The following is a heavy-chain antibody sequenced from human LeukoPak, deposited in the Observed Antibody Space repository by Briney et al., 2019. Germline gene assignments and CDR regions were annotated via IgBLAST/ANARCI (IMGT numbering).Heavy chain of an antibody. CDR3: ARDGPYDYVWGSYRYLPLDY. V-gene: IGHV1-18*01. J-gene: IGHJ4*02. Sequence: ASVKVSCKASGYTFTIYGISWVRQAPGQGVGWMGWISAYNGNTNYAQKLHGRVTMTTDTSTSTAYMELRSLRSDDTAVYYCARDGPYDYVWGSYRYLPLDYWGQGTLVTVSS. CDR1: GYTFTIYG. CDR2: ISAYNGNT. D-gene: IGHD3-16*02.